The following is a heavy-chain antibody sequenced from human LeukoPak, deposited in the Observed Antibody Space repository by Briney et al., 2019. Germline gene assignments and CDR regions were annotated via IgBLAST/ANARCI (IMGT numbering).Heavy chain of an antibody. CDR2: ISSSSDYT. J-gene: IGHJ4*02. D-gene: IGHD2-8*02. CDR1: GFTFSDYY. Sequence: GGSLRLSCAASGFTFSDYYMNWIRHAPGRGLEWISYISSSSDYTTYADSVKGRFTISRDNSKNSLYLQMNSLRAEDSAVYYCARVPPGDGGVTLDYWGQGTLVTVSS. V-gene: IGHV3-11*05. CDR3: ARVPPGDGGVTLDY.